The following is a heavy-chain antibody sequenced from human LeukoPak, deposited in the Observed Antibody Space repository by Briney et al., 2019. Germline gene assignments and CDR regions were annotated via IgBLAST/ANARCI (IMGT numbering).Heavy chain of an antibody. V-gene: IGHV4-39*07. J-gene: IGHJ4*02. D-gene: IGHD5-24*01. Sequence: SETLSLTCTVSGGSISSGTNYWGWLRHPPGRGRGWMGTIYYTGRTYYNPSLKGRATISVDTSKNQFSLKLTSVSAAGTAVYYCARAVGTDGCNLLVYWGQGTLVTVSS. CDR1: GGSISSGTNY. CDR3: ARAVGTDGCNLLVY. CDR2: IYYTGRT.